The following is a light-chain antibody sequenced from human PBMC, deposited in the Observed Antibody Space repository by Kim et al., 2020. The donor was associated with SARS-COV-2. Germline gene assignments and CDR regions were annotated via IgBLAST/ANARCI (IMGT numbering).Light chain of an antibody. J-gene: IGKJ4*01. CDR2: WAS. CDR1: QSVFYSSNNKNY. Sequence: DIVMTQSPDSLAVSLGERATINCKSSQSVFYSSNNKNYLAWYQQKPGQPPRLLIYWASTRESGVPERFSGSGSGTDFTLTISGLQAEDVAVYYCQQYYSTLALTFGGGTKVEI. V-gene: IGKV4-1*01. CDR3: QQYYSTLALT.